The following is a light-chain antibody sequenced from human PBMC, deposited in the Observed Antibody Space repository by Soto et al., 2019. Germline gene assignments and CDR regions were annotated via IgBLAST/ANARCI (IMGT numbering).Light chain of an antibody. Sequence: DIQLTQSPPFMSASVGDRVTVTCRSSQTITNYLAWFRKKEGKAPEFLIYPASSLQGGVPSRFSGHGFGINFSLTIISLKPEDFATYYFQQLRSYPHTFGQGTKLDIK. CDR1: QTITNY. V-gene: IGKV1-9*01. CDR2: PAS. J-gene: IGKJ2*01. CDR3: QQLRSYPHT.